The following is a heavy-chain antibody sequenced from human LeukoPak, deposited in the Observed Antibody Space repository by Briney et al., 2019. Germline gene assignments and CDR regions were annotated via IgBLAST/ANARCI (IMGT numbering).Heavy chain of an antibody. D-gene: IGHD2/OR15-2a*01. Sequence: SETLSLTCTVSGGSISSGGYYWSWIRQPPGKGLEWIGYIYHSGSTYYNPSLKSRVTISVDRSKNQFSLKLSSVTAADTAVYYCARRSTSFNYAMDVWGQGTTVTVSS. J-gene: IGHJ6*02. CDR2: IYHSGST. V-gene: IGHV4-30-2*01. CDR1: GGSISSGGYY. CDR3: ARRSTSFNYAMDV.